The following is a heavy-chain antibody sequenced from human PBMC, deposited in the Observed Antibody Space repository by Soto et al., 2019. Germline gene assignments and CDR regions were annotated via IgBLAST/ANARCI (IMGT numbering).Heavy chain of an antibody. D-gene: IGHD2-15*01. CDR1: GYTFTSYD. Sequence: GASVKVSCKASGYTFTSYDINWVRQATGQGLEWMGWMNPNSGNTGYAQKFQGRVTMTRNTSISTAYMELSSLRSEDTAVYYCARGRAFCGGSCYSGILWGQGTLVTVSS. CDR3: ARGRAFCGGSCYSGIL. J-gene: IGHJ4*02. CDR2: MNPNSGNT. V-gene: IGHV1-8*01.